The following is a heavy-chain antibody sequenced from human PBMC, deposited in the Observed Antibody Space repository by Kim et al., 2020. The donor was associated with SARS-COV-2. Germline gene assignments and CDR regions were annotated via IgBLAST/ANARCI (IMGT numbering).Heavy chain of an antibody. J-gene: IGHJ5*02. Sequence: TPTLKSRVTISVDTTKNQCSLKLSSVTAADTAVYYCARHGQQLVYHWFDPWGQGTLVTVSS. V-gene: IGHV4-59*08. CDR3: ARHGQQLVYHWFDP. D-gene: IGHD6-13*01.